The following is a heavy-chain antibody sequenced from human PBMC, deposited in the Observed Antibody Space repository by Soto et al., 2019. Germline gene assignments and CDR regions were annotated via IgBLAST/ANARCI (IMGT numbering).Heavy chain of an antibody. D-gene: IGHD2-15*01. J-gene: IGHJ4*02. Sequence: QVQLVQSGAEVKKPGASVKVSCKASGYTFTSYDINWVRQATGQGLEWMGWMNPNSGNTGYAQKFQGRVTMTRNTSISTAYMELSSLRSDDTAVYYCARAHCSGGNCYSGYWGQGTLVTVSS. CDR1: GYTFTSYD. V-gene: IGHV1-8*01. CDR2: MNPNSGNT. CDR3: ARAHCSGGNCYSGY.